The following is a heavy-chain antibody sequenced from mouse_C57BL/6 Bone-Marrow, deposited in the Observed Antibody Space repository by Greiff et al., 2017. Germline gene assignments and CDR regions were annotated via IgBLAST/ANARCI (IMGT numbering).Heavy chain of an antibody. Sequence: QVQLQQPGAELVKPGASVKLSCKASGYTFTSYWMHWVKQRPGQGLEWIGMIHPNSGSTNYNEKFKSKATLTVDQSSSTAYMQLSSLTSEDSAVYCCAILRSGYYFDYWGQGTTLTVSS. J-gene: IGHJ2*01. CDR1: GYTFTSYW. CDR3: AILRSGYYFDY. V-gene: IGHV1-64*01. D-gene: IGHD1-1*01. CDR2: IHPNSGST.